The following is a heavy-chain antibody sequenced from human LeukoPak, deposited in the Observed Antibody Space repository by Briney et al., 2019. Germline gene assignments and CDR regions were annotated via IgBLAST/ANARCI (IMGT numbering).Heavy chain of an antibody. CDR3: ARNPLAVAGIGSYYYYGMDV. Sequence: SVKVSCKASGGTFSSYAISWVPQAPGQGLEWMGGIIPIFGTANYAQKFQGRVTITADESTSTAYMELSSLRSEDTAVYYCARNPLAVAGIGSYYYYGMDVWGQGTTVTVSS. CDR2: IIPIFGTA. CDR1: GGTFSSYA. J-gene: IGHJ6*02. D-gene: IGHD6-19*01. V-gene: IGHV1-69*01.